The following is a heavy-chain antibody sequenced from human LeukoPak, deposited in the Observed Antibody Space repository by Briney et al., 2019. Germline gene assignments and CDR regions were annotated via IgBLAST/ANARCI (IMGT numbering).Heavy chain of an antibody. CDR1: GYRFTSDG. Sequence: GASVQVSCKASGYRFTSDGITWVRQAPGQGLEWMGWISPYNGYTKYAENLQGRVTMTADTSTSTAFLELRYLRFDDTAVYYCARDHYADYFRWFDPWGQGTLVTVSS. J-gene: IGHJ5*02. CDR3: ARDHYADYFRWFDP. V-gene: IGHV1-18*04. CDR2: ISPYNGYT. D-gene: IGHD4-17*01.